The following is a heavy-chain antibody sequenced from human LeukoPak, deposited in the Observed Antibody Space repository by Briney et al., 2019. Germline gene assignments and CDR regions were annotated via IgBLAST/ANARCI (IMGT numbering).Heavy chain of an antibody. CDR2: INHSGSA. CDR3: AREGSYYGSGSPPLDH. Sequence: SETLSLTCVVYGGAFSDYYWSWIRQPPGKGLEWIGEINHSGSANYNPSLKSRVTISVDPSKNQFSLKLTSVTAADTAVYYCAREGSYYGSGSPPLDHWGQGTLVTVSS. D-gene: IGHD3-10*01. CDR1: GGAFSDYY. V-gene: IGHV4-34*01. J-gene: IGHJ4*02.